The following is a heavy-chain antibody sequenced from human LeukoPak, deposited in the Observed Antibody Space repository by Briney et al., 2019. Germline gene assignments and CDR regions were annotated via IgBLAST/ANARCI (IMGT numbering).Heavy chain of an antibody. Sequence: GGSLRLSCAASGFTVSSNYMSWVRQAPGKGLEWVSVICSGGSTYYADSVKGRFTISRDNSKNTLYLQMNSLRAEDTAVYYCARVLHMASFDYWGQGTLVTVSS. D-gene: IGHD3-10*01. CDR1: GFTVSSNY. J-gene: IGHJ4*02. CDR3: ARVLHMASFDY. CDR2: ICSGGST. V-gene: IGHV3-53*01.